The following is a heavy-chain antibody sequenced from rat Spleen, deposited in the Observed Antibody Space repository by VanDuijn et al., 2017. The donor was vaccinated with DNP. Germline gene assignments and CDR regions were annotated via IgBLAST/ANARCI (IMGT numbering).Heavy chain of an antibody. J-gene: IGHJ2*01. V-gene: IGHV3-1*01. CDR2: IDYSGST. CDR3: VREEEGVDY. CDR1: GYSITNNY. D-gene: IGHD1-11*01. Sequence: EVQLQESGPGLVKPSQSLSLTCSVTGYSITNNYWGWIRKFPGNKVEWIGHIDYSGSTKYNPSLKSRISITRDTSKNQFFLQLNSVTTEDTAIYYCVREEEGVDYWGQGVMVTVSS.